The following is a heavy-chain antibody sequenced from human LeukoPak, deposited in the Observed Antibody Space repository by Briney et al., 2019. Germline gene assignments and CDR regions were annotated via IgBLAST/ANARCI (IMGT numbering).Heavy chain of an antibody. CDR2: ISSSGSTI. V-gene: IGHV3-11*04. J-gene: IGHJ4*02. Sequence: GGSLRLSXAASGFTFRDYYMSWIRQAPGKGLEWVSYISSSGSTIYYADSVKGRFTISRDNAKNSLYLQMNSLRAEDTAVYYCARDLAESGYSGYRDYWGQGTLVTVSS. CDR1: GFTFRDYY. CDR3: ARDLAESGYSGYRDY. D-gene: IGHD5-12*01.